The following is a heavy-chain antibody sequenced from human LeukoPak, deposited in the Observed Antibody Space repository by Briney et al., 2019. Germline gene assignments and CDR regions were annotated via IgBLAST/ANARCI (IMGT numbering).Heavy chain of an antibody. J-gene: IGHJ6*02. Sequence: GGSLRLSCAASGFTFSTYAMTWVHQAPGRGVEWVSTFSQNGVNTFYADSVKGRFTMSRDNSKNTLYLDMHSLRAEDAALYYCARVGDWSDYYGMDVWGQGTTVTVSS. CDR2: FSQNGVNT. CDR1: GFTFSTYA. D-gene: IGHD2-21*02. V-gene: IGHV3-23*01. CDR3: ARVGDWSDYYGMDV.